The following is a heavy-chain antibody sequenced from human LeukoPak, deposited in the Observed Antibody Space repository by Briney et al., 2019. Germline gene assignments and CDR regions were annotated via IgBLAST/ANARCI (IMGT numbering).Heavy chain of an antibody. D-gene: IGHD3-16*02. CDR1: GGSFSGYY. J-gene: IGHJ4*02. Sequence: SGTLSLTCAVYGGSFSGYYWSWIRQPPGKGLEWIGEINHSGSTNYNPSLKSRVSISVDTSKNQFSLKLSSVTAADTAVYYCATYYDYVWGSYRYHYWGQGTLVTVSS. CDR3: ATYYDYVWGSYRYHY. V-gene: IGHV4-34*01. CDR2: INHSGST.